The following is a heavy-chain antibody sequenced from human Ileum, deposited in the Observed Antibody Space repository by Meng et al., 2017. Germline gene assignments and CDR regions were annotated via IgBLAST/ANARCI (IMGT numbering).Heavy chain of an antibody. V-gene: IGHV3-48*03. Sequence: GESLKISCAASGFTFSSYEMNWVRQAPGKGLEWVSYINGGSTTIYYADSVRGRFTIARDNAKNSLYLQMSSLRVEDTAVYYCARKKPGTVYFDPWGQGTLVTVSS. D-gene: IGHD5/OR15-5a*01. CDR2: INGGSTTI. J-gene: IGHJ5*02. CDR1: GFTFSSYE. CDR3: ARKKPGTVYFDP.